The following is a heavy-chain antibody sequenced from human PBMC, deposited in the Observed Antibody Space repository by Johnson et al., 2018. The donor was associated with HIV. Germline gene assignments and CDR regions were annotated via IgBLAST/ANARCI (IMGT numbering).Heavy chain of an antibody. Sequence: QVQLVESGGGLVKPGGSLRVSCAASGFSFSDYYMSWIRQAPGKGLEWVSYISSSTDTIYYADSVKGRFTISRDNAKNSLSLQMNSLRAEDTAVYYCAREGRGGIVGATGAFDIWGQGTMVTVSS. CDR2: ISSSTDTI. V-gene: IGHV3-11*04. CDR3: AREGRGGIVGATGAFDI. D-gene: IGHD1-26*01. CDR1: GFSFSDYY. J-gene: IGHJ3*02.